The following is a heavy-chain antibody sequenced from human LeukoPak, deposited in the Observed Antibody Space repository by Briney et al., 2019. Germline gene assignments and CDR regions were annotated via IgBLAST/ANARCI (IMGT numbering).Heavy chain of an antibody. CDR2: INHSGST. Sequence: TSETLSLTCAVYGGSFSGYYWSWIRRPPGKGLEWIGDINHSGSTNFNPSLKSRVTISVDTSKHQFSLKLSSVTAADTAVYYCARVFYYDSSGYPPFDYWGQGTLVTVSS. CDR3: ARVFYYDSSGYPPFDY. CDR1: GGSFSGYY. D-gene: IGHD3-22*01. V-gene: IGHV4-34*01. J-gene: IGHJ4*02.